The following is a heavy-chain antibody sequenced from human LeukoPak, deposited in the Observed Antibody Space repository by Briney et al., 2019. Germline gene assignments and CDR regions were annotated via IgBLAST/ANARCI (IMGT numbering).Heavy chain of an antibody. D-gene: IGHD6-6*01. J-gene: IGHJ4*02. V-gene: IGHV3-21*01. CDR3: ARAVEYSSSGNFDY. CDR2: ISSSSSYL. Sequence: GGSLRLSCAASGFTFSSYSMNWVRQAPGKGLEWVSSISSSSSYLYYADSVKGRFTISRDNAKNSLYLQMNSLRAEDTAVYYCARAVEYSSSGNFDYWGQGTLVTVSS. CDR1: GFTFSSYS.